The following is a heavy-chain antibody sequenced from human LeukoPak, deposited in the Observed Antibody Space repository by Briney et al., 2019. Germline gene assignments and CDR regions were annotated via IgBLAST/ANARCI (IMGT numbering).Heavy chain of an antibody. V-gene: IGHV4-59*01. CDR2: IYYSGST. J-gene: IGHJ4*02. CDR1: GGSISSYY. Sequence: SETLSLTCTVSGGSISSYYWSWIRQPPGKGLEWIGYIYYSGSTNYNPSLKSRVTISVETSKNQFSLKLSSVTAADTAVYYCARDRYDSSGYLPFDYWGQGTLVTVSS. CDR3: ARDRYDSSGYLPFDY. D-gene: IGHD3-22*01.